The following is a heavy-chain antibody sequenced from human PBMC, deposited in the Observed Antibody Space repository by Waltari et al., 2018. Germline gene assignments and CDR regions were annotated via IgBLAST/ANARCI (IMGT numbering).Heavy chain of an antibody. CDR2: SNHSGST. Sequence: QVQLQQWGAGLLKPSETLSLTCAVYGGSFSGYYWSWIRQPPGKGLEWIGESNHSGSTNNNPSLKSRVTISVDTTKNQFSLKLSSVTAADTAVYYCASLGYCSGGSCYSGYYYMDVWGKGTTVTVSS. J-gene: IGHJ6*03. CDR3: ASLGYCSGGSCYSGYYYMDV. CDR1: GGSFSGYY. D-gene: IGHD2-15*01. V-gene: IGHV4-34*01.